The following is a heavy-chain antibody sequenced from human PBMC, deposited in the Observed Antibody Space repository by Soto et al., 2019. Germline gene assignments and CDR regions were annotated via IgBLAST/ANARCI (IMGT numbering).Heavy chain of an antibody. CDR1: GGSFSGYY. V-gene: IGHV4-34*01. D-gene: IGHD6-19*01. CDR3: ARVGYSIGDY. Sequence: LSLTRAVYGGSFSGYYWSWIRQPPGKGLEWIGEINHSGSTNYNPSLKSRVTISVDTSKNQFSLKPSSVTAADTAVYYCARVGYSIGDYWGQGTLVTVSS. J-gene: IGHJ4*02. CDR2: INHSGST.